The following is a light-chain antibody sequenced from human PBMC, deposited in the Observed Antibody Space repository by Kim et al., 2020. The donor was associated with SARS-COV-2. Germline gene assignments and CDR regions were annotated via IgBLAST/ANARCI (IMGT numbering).Light chain of an antibody. CDR1: ESVGIR. V-gene: IGKV3-15*01. J-gene: IGKJ2*01. CDR2: DAS. Sequence: ASPGERASRSCRASESVGIRLAWYQHKLGQAPRLLIYDASSRATGIPPRFSGSGSETEFTLTISDLQSEDFAVYFCQHYNNWPPFTFGQGTKLEI. CDR3: QHYNNWPPFT.